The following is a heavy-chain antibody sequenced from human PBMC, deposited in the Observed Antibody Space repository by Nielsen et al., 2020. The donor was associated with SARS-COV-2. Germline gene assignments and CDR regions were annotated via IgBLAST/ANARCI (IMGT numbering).Heavy chain of an antibody. V-gene: IGHV4-59*01. CDR3: ARASLREGSYCSSTSCIDWFDP. D-gene: IGHD2-2*01. J-gene: IGHJ5*02. Sequence: WIRQPPGKGLEWIGYVYYSGSTKYNPSLKSRVTISVDTSKNQFSLILNSVTAADTAVYHCARASLREGSYCSSTSCIDWFDPWGQGTLVTVSS. CDR2: VYYSGST.